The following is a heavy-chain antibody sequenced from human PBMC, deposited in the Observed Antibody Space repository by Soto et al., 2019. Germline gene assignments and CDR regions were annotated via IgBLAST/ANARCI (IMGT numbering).Heavy chain of an antibody. CDR3: AGRYEYSSGWYADY. Sequence: LSLTCTVNGVSLSISSYYWGWIRQPPGKGLEWIGSIYYSGSTYYNPSLKSRVTISVDTSKNQFSLKLSSVTAADTAVYYCAGRYEYSSGWYADYWGQGTLVRVSS. V-gene: IGHV4-39*01. J-gene: IGHJ4*02. CDR2: IYYSGST. D-gene: IGHD6-19*01. CDR1: GVSLSISSYY.